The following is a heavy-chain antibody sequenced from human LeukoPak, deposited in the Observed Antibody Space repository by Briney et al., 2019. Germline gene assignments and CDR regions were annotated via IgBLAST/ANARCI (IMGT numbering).Heavy chain of an antibody. V-gene: IGHV3-33*01. CDR3: ARDRLTGYSGSNALSS. J-gene: IGHJ4*02. Sequence: GGSLRLSCAASGFTFSSYGMHWVRQAPGKGLEWVAVIWYDGSNKYYADSVKGRFTISRDNSKNTLYLQMNSLRAEDTAVYYCARDRLTGYSGSNALSSWGQGTLVTVSS. CDR1: GFTFSSYG. CDR2: IWYDGSNK. D-gene: IGHD1-26*01.